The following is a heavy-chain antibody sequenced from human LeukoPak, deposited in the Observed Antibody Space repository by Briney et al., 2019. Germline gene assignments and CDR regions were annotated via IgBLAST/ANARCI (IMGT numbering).Heavy chain of an antibody. CDR1: GFTFKTYS. D-gene: IGHD5-12*01. CDR2: ISSGGTYV. Sequence: GGSVRLSCVVSGFTFKTYSMNWVRQAPGKGLEWVSSISSGGTYVDYADSVKGRFTISRDNAKNSLYLQMNSLRAEDTAVFYCARDPGYSNSPYYLDYWGQGTLVTVSS. CDR3: ARDPGYSNSPYYLDY. V-gene: IGHV3-21*01. J-gene: IGHJ4*02.